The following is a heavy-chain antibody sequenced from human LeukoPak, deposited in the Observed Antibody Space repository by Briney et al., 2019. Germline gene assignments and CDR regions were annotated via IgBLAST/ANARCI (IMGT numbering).Heavy chain of an antibody. V-gene: IGHV3-7*01. CDR2: INDVGSDK. Sequence: GGSLRLSCAASGFTFSVYWMSWARQAPGKGPEWVGNINDVGSDKYYVDSVNGRFTFSRDNVKSLLYLQMNNLRAEDTAVYYCARHVAAGTVDYWGQGTLVTVSS. CDR3: ARHVAAGTVDY. CDR1: GFTFSVYW. D-gene: IGHD6-13*01. J-gene: IGHJ4*02.